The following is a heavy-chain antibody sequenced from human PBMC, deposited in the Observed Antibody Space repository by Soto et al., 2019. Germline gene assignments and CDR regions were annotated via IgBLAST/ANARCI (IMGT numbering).Heavy chain of an antibody. Sequence: EVQLVESGGGLVQPGGSLRHSCAASGFTFSTYAMHWVRQAPGKGLEYVSAISSNGGSTYYANSVKGRFTISRDNCTNTRDLQMGSLRAEDMAVYYCAIDCPPIGWNWYFDLWGRGTLVTVSS. CDR2: ISSNGGST. D-gene: IGHD6-19*01. V-gene: IGHV3-64*01. CDR1: GFTFSTYA. J-gene: IGHJ2*01. CDR3: AIDCPPIGWNWYFDL.